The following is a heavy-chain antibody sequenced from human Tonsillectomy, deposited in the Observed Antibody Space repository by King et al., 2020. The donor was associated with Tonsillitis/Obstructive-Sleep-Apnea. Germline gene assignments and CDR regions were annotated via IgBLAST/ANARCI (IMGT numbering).Heavy chain of an antibody. Sequence: VQLVQSGGGVVQPGRSLRLSCAASGFTFSSYGMHWVRQAPGKGLEWVAVISYDGSNKYYADSVKGRFTISRDNSKNTLYLPMNSLKAEDTGVYYCALPHCSSTSCYKGGYYYYGMDVWGQGTTVTVSS. CDR2: ISYDGSNK. CDR3: ALPHCSSTSCYKGGYYYYGMDV. J-gene: IGHJ6*02. D-gene: IGHD2-2*02. V-gene: IGHV3-30*03. CDR1: GFTFSSYG.